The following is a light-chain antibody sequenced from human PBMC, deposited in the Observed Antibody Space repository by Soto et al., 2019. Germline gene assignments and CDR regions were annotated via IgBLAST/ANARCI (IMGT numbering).Light chain of an antibody. CDR3: PQYGSSPYT. CDR1: QSVTSSY. J-gene: IGKJ2*01. CDR2: GAS. V-gene: IGKV3-20*01. Sequence: EIVLTQSPGTLSLSPGEGATLSCRASQSVTSSYLAWYQKKPGQAPRLLIYGASNRANGIPDRFSGSGSGTDFSLTISNLEPEDFAVYYCPQYGSSPYTFGQGTKLEIK.